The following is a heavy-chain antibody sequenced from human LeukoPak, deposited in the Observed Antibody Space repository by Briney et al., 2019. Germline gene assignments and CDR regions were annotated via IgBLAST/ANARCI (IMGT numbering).Heavy chain of an antibody. Sequence: PGGSLRLSCAASGFTFSIHWMSWVRQAPGKGLEWVAFIRYDGSNKYYADSVKGRFTISRDNSKNTLYLQMNSLRAEDTAVYYCAKPLVEYLGQGTLVTVSS. D-gene: IGHD2-15*01. V-gene: IGHV3-30*02. CDR3: AKPLVEY. J-gene: IGHJ4*02. CDR2: IRYDGSNK. CDR1: GFTFSIHW.